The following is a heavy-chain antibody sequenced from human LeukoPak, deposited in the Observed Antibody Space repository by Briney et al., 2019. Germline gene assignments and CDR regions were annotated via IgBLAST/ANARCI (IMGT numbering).Heavy chain of an antibody. CDR1: GYSISSGYY. D-gene: IGHD3-22*01. CDR2: IYHSGNT. CDR3: ARGDSSGYYYDLDY. J-gene: IGHJ4*02. Sequence: SETLSLTCTVSGYSISSGYYWGWIRQPPGKGLEWIGSIYHSGNTYYNPSLKSRVTISVDTSKNQFSLKLSSVTAADTAVYYCARGDSSGYYYDLDYWGQGTLVTVSS. V-gene: IGHV4-38-2*02.